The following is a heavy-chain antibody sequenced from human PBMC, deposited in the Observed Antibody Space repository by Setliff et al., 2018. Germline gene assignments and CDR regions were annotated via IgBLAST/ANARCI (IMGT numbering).Heavy chain of an antibody. CDR3: VSEGVDTRSSTDYRYYMDV. V-gene: IGHV1-69*05. J-gene: IGHJ6*03. D-gene: IGHD5-18*01. CDR1: GDTFRSYG. Sequence: GASVKVSCKASGDTFRSYGISWVRQAPGQGLEWMGGTIPMFGSTTYAQKFQGRVTIITDESTTTAYMELSSLGSEDTAVYYCVSEGVDTRSSTDYRYYMDVWGKGTTVTVSS. CDR2: TIPMFGST.